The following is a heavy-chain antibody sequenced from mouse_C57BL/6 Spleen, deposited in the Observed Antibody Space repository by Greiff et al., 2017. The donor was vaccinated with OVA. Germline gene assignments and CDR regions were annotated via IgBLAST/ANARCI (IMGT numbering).Heavy chain of an antibody. CDR3: ARDRPTVVAYYFDY. CDR1: GFTFSSYA. V-gene: IGHV5-4*01. Sequence: EVQLVESGGGLVKPGGSLKLSCAASGFTFSSYAMSWVRQTPEKRLEWVATISDGGRYTYYPDNVKGRFTISRDNAKNNLYLQMSHLKSEDTAMYYCARDRPTVVAYYFDYWGQGTTLTVSS. CDR2: ISDGGRYT. J-gene: IGHJ2*01. D-gene: IGHD1-1*01.